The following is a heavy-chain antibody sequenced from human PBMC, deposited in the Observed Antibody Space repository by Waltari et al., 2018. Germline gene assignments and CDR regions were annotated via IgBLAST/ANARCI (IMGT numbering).Heavy chain of an antibody. Sequence: EVQLLESGGGLVQPGGSLRVSCAASGFTSTSYAMSWVRQAPGKGLEVVSGISGSGGIKNYEDSGKGRLTISRDTSKNTVYLQMNSLRTEDTAVYYGSRHGTFMVRGVNPFDYWGQGTLVTVSS. CDR2: ISGSGGIK. D-gene: IGHD3-10*01. CDR1: GFTSTSYA. CDR3: SRHGTFMVRGVNPFDY. J-gene: IGHJ4*02. V-gene: IGHV3-23*01.